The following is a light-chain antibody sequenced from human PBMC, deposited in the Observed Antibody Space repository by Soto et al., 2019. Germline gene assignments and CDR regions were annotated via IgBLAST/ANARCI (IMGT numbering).Light chain of an antibody. CDR3: LQDYTYPWT. CDR2: GAS. J-gene: IGKJ1*01. Sequence: IQITQSPSSLSASVGDRVTITCRASQGISNELGWYQQRPGKAPKVLIYGASNLQSGVPSRFSGSASGTDFTLTISSLQPEDFATYYCLQDYTYPWTFGQGTKVDIK. V-gene: IGKV1-6*01. CDR1: QGISNE.